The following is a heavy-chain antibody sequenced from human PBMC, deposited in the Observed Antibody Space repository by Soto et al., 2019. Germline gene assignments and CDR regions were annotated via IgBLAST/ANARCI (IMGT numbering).Heavy chain of an antibody. D-gene: IGHD3-22*01. CDR2: IYYSGST. Sequence: SETLSLTCTVSGGSISSYYWSWIRQPPGKGLEWIGYIYYSGSTNYNPSLKSRVTISVDTSKNQFSLKLSSVTAADTAVYYCARPQGYDSSGYYQFGVDYWGQGTLVTVSS. V-gene: IGHV4-59*01. CDR3: ARPQGYDSSGYYQFGVDY. CDR1: GGSISSYY. J-gene: IGHJ4*02.